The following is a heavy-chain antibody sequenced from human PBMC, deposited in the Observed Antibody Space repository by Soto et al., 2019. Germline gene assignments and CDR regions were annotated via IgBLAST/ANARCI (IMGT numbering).Heavy chain of an antibody. CDR2: IYYSGST. J-gene: IGHJ6*02. D-gene: IGHD3-10*01. V-gene: IGHV4-31*03. CDR1: GGSISSCGYY. Sequence: HVQLPESGPGLVKPSQTLSLTCTVSGGSISSCGYYWSWIRQHPGKGLEWIGYIYYSGSTYYTPSLKSRVKTSVDTSKNQVSLKLSSVTAADTAVSYCASADGSGYMDVWGQGTTVTVSS. CDR3: ASADGSGYMDV.